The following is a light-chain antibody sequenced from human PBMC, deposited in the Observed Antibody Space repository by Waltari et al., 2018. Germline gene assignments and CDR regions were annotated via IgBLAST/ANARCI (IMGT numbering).Light chain of an antibody. CDR3: QHYVRLPVT. J-gene: IGKJ1*01. Sequence: EIVLTQSTGTLSLSPGERATLSCRASQTIRGSLAWYQQKPGQAPRLLIYGASSRAAGIPDRFSGSGSGADFSLTISRLEPEDFAVYYCQHYVRLPVTFGRGTKVEIK. CDR1: QTIRGS. CDR2: GAS. V-gene: IGKV3-20*01.